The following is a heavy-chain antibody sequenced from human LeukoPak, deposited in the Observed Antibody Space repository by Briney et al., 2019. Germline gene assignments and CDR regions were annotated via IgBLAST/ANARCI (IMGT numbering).Heavy chain of an antibody. V-gene: IGHV5-51*01. Sequence: GESLKISCKGSGYTFTNCWIGWVRQLPGKGLEWMGSIYPGDSDTRYSPSFQGQVTISADKSINTAYLQWSSLKASDTAIYYCARLTRYCSGDSCYFDYWGQGTLVTVSS. CDR3: ARLTRYCSGDSCYFDY. D-gene: IGHD2-15*01. CDR1: GYTFTNCW. CDR2: IYPGDSDT. J-gene: IGHJ4*02.